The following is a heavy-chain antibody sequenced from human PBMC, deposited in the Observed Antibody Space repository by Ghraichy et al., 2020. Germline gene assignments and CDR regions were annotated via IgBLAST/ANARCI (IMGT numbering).Heavy chain of an antibody. V-gene: IGHV3-48*01. Sequence: ESLNISCAASGFTFSSYSMNWVRQAPGKGLEWISSISSSGNTIYYADSVKGRFTISKDNAKNSLYLQMNSLRAEDTAVYYCARGGSKAYFDSWGQGTLVTVSS. CDR3: ARGGSKAYFDS. CDR1: GFTFSSYS. D-gene: IGHD5/OR15-5a*01. CDR2: ISSSGNTI. J-gene: IGHJ4*02.